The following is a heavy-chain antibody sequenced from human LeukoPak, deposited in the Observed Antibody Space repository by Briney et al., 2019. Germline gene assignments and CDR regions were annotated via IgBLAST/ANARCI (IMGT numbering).Heavy chain of an antibody. D-gene: IGHD6-19*01. J-gene: IGHJ2*01. V-gene: IGHV3-30*02. CDR1: GFTFSSYG. Sequence: GGSLRLSCAESGFTFSSYGMHWVRQAPGKGLEWVAFIRYDGSNKYYADSVKGRFTISRDNSKNTLYLQMNSLRAGDTAVYYCVREAHSSRWDDWYFDLWGRGTLVTVSS. CDR2: IRYDGSNK. CDR3: VREAHSSRWDDWYFDL.